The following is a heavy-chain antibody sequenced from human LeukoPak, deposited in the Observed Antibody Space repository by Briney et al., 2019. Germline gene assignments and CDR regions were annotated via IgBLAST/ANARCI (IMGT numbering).Heavy chain of an antibody. D-gene: IGHD3-10*01. V-gene: IGHV3-23*01. CDR1: GLTFDDYG. J-gene: IGHJ4*02. CDR2: INGADYST. CDR3: ASANPTPRGINFGS. Sequence: GGSLRLSCVASGLTFDDYGMSWVRQAPGKGLQWVSSINGADYSTYYADSVKGRFTISRDSSKNILYLQMNSLRTDDTAIYYCASANPTPRGINFGSWGQGTLVTVSS.